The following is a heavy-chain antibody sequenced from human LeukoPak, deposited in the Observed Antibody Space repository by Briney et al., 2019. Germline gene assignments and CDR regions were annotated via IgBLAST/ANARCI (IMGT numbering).Heavy chain of an antibody. CDR3: ARRGLYYHDSSGYRGGPFDY. CDR1: GYSFTSYW. CDR2: IYPGDSDT. Sequence: GESLKISCKGSGYSFTSYWIGWVRQMPGKGLEWMGIIYPGDSDTRYSPSFQGQVTISADKSISTAYLQWSSLKASDTAMYYCARRGLYYHDSSGYRGGPFDYWGQGTLVTVSS. D-gene: IGHD3-22*01. V-gene: IGHV5-51*01. J-gene: IGHJ4*02.